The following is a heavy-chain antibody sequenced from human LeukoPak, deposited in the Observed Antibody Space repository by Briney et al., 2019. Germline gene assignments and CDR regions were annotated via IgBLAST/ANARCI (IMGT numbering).Heavy chain of an antibody. CDR2: ISSSGAYI. CDR3: VRGTEYDILSGKNFGQYYFDS. CDR1: GFTFSSYS. J-gene: IGHJ4*02. V-gene: IGHV3-21*01. D-gene: IGHD3-9*01. Sequence: GGSLRLSCAASGFTFSSYSMNWVRQAPGKGLEWVSSISSSGAYIYYADSVKGRFTISRDNGKNSLYLQMNSLRDEDTAVYYCVRGTEYDILSGKNFGQYYFDSWGQGTLVTVSS.